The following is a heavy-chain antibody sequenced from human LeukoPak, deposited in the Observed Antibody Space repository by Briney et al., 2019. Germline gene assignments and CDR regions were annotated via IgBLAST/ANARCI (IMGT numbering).Heavy chain of an antibody. CDR2: INSDGSST. D-gene: IGHD2-15*01. V-gene: IGHV3-74*01. CDR1: GFTFSNYW. J-gene: IGHJ5*02. Sequence: GGSLRLSCAASGFTFSNYWMHWVRQAPGKGLVWVSRINSDGSSTSYADSVKGRFTISRDNAKNTLYLQMSSLRAEDTAVYYCARGGYYSFNWFDPWGQGTLVTVSS. CDR3: ARGGYYSFNWFDP.